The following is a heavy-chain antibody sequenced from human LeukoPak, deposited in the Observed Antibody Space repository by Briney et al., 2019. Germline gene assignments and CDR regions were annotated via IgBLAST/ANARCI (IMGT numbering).Heavy chain of an antibody. J-gene: IGHJ4*02. CDR1: GDSVSSNTPA. V-gene: IGHV6-1*01. CDR3: ARQQRRAFDY. CDR2: TYYRSKGYN. Sequence: SQTLSLTCAISGDSVSSNTPAWNWIRQSPSRGLEWLGRTYYRSKGYNHYEVSLRSRLTLNPDTAKNQFSLQLTSVTPEDTAVYYCARQQRRAFDYWGQATLVTVSS. D-gene: IGHD6-13*01.